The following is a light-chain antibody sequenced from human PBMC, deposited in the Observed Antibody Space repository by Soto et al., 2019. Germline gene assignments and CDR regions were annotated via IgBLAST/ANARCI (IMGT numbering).Light chain of an antibody. CDR3: HQYNSWPPGT. CDR1: QTVNSR. V-gene: IGKV3-15*01. Sequence: EIVLTQSPATLSSSPGERATLSCRASQTVNSRLAWYQHKPGQAPRLLIYHTSTRATGIPARFSGSGSGTEFTLTISSLQSEDFALYYCHQYNSWPPGTFGQGTKVDIK. J-gene: IGKJ2*01. CDR2: HTS.